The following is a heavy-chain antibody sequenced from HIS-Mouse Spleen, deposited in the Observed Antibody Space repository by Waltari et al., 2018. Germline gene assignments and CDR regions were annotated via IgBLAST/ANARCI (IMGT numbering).Heavy chain of an antibody. V-gene: IGHV4-39*07. CDR2: LYYSGST. J-gene: IGHJ2*01. D-gene: IGHD6-13*01. Sequence: QLQLQESGPGLVKPSETLSLTCTVSGGSISSSSYYWGWIRQPPGKGLEWSGSLYYSGSTYHNPSLKSRVTISVDTSKNQFSLKLSSVTAADTAVYYCAREIPYSSSWYDWYFDLWGRGTLVTVSS. CDR1: GGSISSSSYY. CDR3: AREIPYSSSWYDWYFDL.